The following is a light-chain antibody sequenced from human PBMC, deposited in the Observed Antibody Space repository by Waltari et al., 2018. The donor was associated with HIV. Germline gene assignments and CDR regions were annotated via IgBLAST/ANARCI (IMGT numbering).Light chain of an antibody. CDR2: LGS. Sequence: DIVMTQSPLSLPVTPGEPASISCRSSQSLLHSNGYNYLDWYLQKPGQSPQLLIYLGSNRASGVPDRFSGTGSGTDFTLQISRVEAEDVGVYYSMQALQTLLTFGGGTKVEIK. J-gene: IGKJ4*01. V-gene: IGKV2-28*01. CDR3: MQALQTLLT. CDR1: QSLLHSNGYNY.